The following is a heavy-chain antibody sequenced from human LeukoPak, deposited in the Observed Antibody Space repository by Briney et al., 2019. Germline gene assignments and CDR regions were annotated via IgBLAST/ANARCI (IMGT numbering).Heavy chain of an antibody. CDR2: LSASGSIT. CDR1: GFYA. D-gene: IGHD1-1*01. CDR3: AYLGLSSDWNDVPGPQIDH. J-gene: IGHJ4*02. V-gene: IGHV3-23*01. Sequence: GGSLRLSCAASGFYAMHWVRQAPGKGLEWVSTLSASGSITYYADSVKGRFTISRDDSKNMLYLQMSSLRVDDTAVYYCAYLGLSSDWNDVPGPQIDHWGQGMLVSVSS.